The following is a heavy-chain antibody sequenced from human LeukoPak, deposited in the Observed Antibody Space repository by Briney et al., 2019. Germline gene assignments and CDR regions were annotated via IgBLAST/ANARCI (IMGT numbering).Heavy chain of an antibody. J-gene: IGHJ3*01. Sequence: SETLSLTCTGSGGSISRYYWSWIRQPAGKGLEWIGRIYTSGSTNYNPSLKSRVTMSVDTSKHQFSLTLSSVTAADTPVYYCVSGSQDIAATIDDAFELWGQGTLVNLSP. D-gene: IGHD5-12*01. V-gene: IGHV4-4*07. CDR1: GGSISRYY. CDR3: VSGSQDIAATIDDAFEL. CDR2: IYTSGST.